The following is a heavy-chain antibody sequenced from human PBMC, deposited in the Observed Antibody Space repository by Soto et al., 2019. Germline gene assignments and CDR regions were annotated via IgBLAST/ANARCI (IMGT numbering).Heavy chain of an antibody. CDR1: GFTFSNAW. D-gene: IGHD3-3*01. Sequence: PGGSLRLSCAASGFTFSNAWMSWVRQAPGKGLEWVGRIKSKTDGGTTDYAAPVKGRFTISRDDSKNTLYLQMNSLKTEDTAVYHCTTDPFLEWLPRLDYWGQGTLVTVSS. CDR3: TTDPFLEWLPRLDY. V-gene: IGHV3-15*01. J-gene: IGHJ4*02. CDR2: IKSKTDGGTT.